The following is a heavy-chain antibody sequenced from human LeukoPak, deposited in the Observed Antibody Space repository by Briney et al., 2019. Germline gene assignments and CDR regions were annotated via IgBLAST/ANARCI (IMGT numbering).Heavy chain of an antibody. Sequence: PSETLSLTCTVSGGSISSSSYYWGWIRQPPGKGLEWIGSIYYSGSTYYNPSLKSRVTISVDTSKNQFPLKLSSVTAADTAVYYCASRLGSGMDVWGQGTTVTVSS. CDR2: IYYSGST. CDR3: ASRLGSGMDV. J-gene: IGHJ6*02. V-gene: IGHV4-39*01. CDR1: GGSISSSSYY. D-gene: IGHD3-3*01.